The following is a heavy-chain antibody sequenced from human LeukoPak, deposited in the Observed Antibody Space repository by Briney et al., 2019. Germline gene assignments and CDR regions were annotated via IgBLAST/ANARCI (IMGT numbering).Heavy chain of an antibody. CDR3: ARDGRYYDSSGYLHQGRYYYYGMDV. Sequence: ASVKVSCKSSGYTFTAYYMHWVRQAPGQGLEWMGWINPNSGGTNYAQKFQGRVTMTRDTSISTAYMELSRLRSDDTAVYYCARDGRYYDSSGYLHQGRYYYYGMDVWGQGTTVTVSS. CDR2: INPNSGGT. CDR1: GYTFTAYY. V-gene: IGHV1-2*02. J-gene: IGHJ6*02. D-gene: IGHD3-22*01.